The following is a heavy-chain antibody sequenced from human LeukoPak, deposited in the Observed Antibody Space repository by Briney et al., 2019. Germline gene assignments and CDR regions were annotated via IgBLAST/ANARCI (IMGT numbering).Heavy chain of an antibody. V-gene: IGHV4-59*01. CDR1: GGSISSYY. CDR2: IYYSWST. Sequence: SSETLSLTCAVSGGSISSYYWSWIRQPPGKGLEWIGYIYYSWSTNYNPSLKSRVTISVDTSKNQFSLKLSSVTAADTAVYYCARGYSSGWYLYGYYYGMDVWGQGTTVSVSS. CDR3: ARGYSSGWYLYGYYYGMDV. D-gene: IGHD6-19*01. J-gene: IGHJ6*02.